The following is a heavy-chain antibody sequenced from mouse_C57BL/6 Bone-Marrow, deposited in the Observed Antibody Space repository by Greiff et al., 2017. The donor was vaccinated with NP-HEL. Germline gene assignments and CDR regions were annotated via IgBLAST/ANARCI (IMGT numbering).Heavy chain of an antibody. CDR1: GYTFTSYW. CDR2: IDPSDSYT. Sequence: QVQLQHPGAELVKPGASVKLSCKASGYTFTSYWMQWVKQRPGQGLEWIGEIDPSDSYTNYNQKFKGKATLTVDTSSSTAYMQLSSLTSEDSAVYYCAREGGLAWFAYWGQGTLVTVSA. CDR3: AREGGLAWFAY. J-gene: IGHJ3*01. V-gene: IGHV1-50*01.